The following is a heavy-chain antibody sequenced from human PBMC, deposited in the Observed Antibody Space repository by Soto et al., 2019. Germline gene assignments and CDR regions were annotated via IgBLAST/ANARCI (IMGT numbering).Heavy chain of an antibody. CDR3: ARGYCSGGSCYSVFDY. Sequence: QVQLQQWGAGLLKPSETLSLTCAVYGGSFSGYYWSWIRQPPGKGLEWIGEINYSGSTNYNPSLKSRVTISVDTSKNQFSLKLSSVTAADTAVYYCARGYCSGGSCYSVFDYWGQGTLVTVSS. CDR1: GGSFSGYY. J-gene: IGHJ4*02. V-gene: IGHV4-34*01. D-gene: IGHD2-15*01. CDR2: INYSGST.